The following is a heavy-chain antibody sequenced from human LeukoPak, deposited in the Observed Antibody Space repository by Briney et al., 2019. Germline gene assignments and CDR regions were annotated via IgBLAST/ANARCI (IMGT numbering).Heavy chain of an antibody. J-gene: IGHJ4*02. V-gene: IGHV4-59*11. CDR3: ARADRTDGVCYKFYFDF. CDR2: VHYSGRT. D-gene: IGHD2-8*01. Sequence: PSETLSLTCTVSGGSISSHYWSWIRQPPGKGLEWIGYVHYSGRTNYNPSLKSRVTISVDTSKNQFSLKLSSVTAADTAVYYCARADRTDGVCYKFYFDFWGQGTLVTVSS. CDR1: GGSISSHY.